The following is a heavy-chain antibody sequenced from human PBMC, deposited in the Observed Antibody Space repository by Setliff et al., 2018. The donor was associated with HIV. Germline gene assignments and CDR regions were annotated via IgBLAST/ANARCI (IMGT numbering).Heavy chain of an antibody. D-gene: IGHD3-10*01. Sequence: SVKVSCKASGFSFTSSAMQWVRQARGQRLEWIGWIVVGSGNTNYAQKFQERVTISRDTSTSTAYMELSSLRSEDTAVYYCARSLGDPPYYYGSGSYDNSGYWGQGTPVTVSS. J-gene: IGHJ4*02. CDR3: ARSLGDPPYYYGSGSYDNSGY. CDR1: GFSFTSSA. V-gene: IGHV1-58*02. CDR2: IVVGSGNT.